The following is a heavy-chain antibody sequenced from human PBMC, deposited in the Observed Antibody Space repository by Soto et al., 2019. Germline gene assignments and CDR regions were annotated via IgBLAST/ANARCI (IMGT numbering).Heavy chain of an antibody. V-gene: IGHV3-23*01. D-gene: IGHD6-19*01. J-gene: IGHJ6*02. CDR3: ARVLERSIAVAPYGMDV. CDR2: ISVSGGST. CDR1: GFTFSSYA. Sequence: GGSLRLSCAASGFTFSSYAMSWVRQAPGKGLEWVSAISVSGGSTYYADSVKGRFTISRDNSKNTLYLQMNSLRAEDTAVYYCARVLERSIAVAPYGMDVWGQGTTVTVS.